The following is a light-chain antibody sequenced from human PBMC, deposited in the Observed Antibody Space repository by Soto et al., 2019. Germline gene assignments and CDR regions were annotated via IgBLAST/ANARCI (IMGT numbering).Light chain of an antibody. V-gene: IGKV3-11*01. CDR2: DAS. CDR1: QNVYFY. Sequence: EIVLTQSPATLSLSPGERATVSCRASQNVYFYLARYQQKPGQAPRLLIYDASNRATGIPTRFSGSGSGTDFTLTISSLEPEDFAVYYCQQRTDWRLTFGGGTKVEVK. J-gene: IGKJ4*01. CDR3: QQRTDWRLT.